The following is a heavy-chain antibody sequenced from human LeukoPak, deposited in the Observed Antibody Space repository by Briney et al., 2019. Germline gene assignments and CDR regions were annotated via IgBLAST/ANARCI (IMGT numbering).Heavy chain of an antibody. CDR1: GFTFSSYA. CDR2: ISGSGGST. D-gene: IGHD2-2*01. V-gene: IGHV3-23*01. CDR3: AKIGHCSSTSCPFGY. J-gene: IGHJ4*02. Sequence: GGSLRPSCAAPGFTFSSYALSWVRQAPGKGGEGGSAISGSGGSTYYADSVKGRFTISRDNSKNTLYLQMNSLRAEDTAVYYCAKIGHCSSTSCPFGYWGQGTLVTVSS.